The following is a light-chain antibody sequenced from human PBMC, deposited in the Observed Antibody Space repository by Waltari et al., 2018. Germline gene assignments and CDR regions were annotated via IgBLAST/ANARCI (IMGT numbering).Light chain of an antibody. J-gene: IGKJ5*01. CDR1: QDISSA. V-gene: IGKV1D-13*01. Sequence: AIQLTQSPSSLSAYVGDRVTITCRASQDISSALAWYQQKPGDPPKLLIYDASSLQTGVPSRFSGSRSGTDFTLTISSLQSEDSANYYCQQFSNFPVIAFGQGKRLEIK. CDR3: QQFSNFPVIA. CDR2: DAS.